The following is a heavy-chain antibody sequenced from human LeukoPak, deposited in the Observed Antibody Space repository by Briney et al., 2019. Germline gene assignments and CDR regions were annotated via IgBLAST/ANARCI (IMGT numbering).Heavy chain of an antibody. Sequence: GGSLRLSCAASGFTFSSYAMSWVRQAPGKGLESVSAISGSGGSTYYADSVKGRFTISRDNSKNTLYLQMNSLRAEDTAVYYCAKDLGGASVFDYWGQGALVTVSS. CDR3: AKDLGGASVFDY. CDR2: ISGSGGST. D-gene: IGHD3-16*02. V-gene: IGHV3-23*01. CDR1: GFTFSSYA. J-gene: IGHJ4*02.